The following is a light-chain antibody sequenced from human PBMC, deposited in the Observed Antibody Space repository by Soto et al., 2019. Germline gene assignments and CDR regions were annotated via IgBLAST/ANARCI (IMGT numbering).Light chain of an antibody. CDR2: DVS. Sequence: DIQMTQSPSTLSASVGDRVTITCRASQSISSWLAWYQQKPGRAPKLLIYDVSSLKSGVPSRFSGSGSGTEFTLTISSLQPDDFATYYCQQYNSYSITVGQGTRLEIK. CDR3: QQYNSYSIT. J-gene: IGKJ5*01. V-gene: IGKV1-5*01. CDR1: QSISSW.